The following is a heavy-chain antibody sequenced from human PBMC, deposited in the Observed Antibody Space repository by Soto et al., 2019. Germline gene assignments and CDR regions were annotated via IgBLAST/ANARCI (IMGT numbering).Heavy chain of an antibody. D-gene: IGHD2-2*02. Sequence: VGSLRLSCAASGFSFSGYDMHWVRQPTGKGLEWVSGIGTAGDAYYLGSVKGRFTISRENAKNSVYLQLNRLRAGDTAVYYCARYCRSTTCYTVSGMDVWGQGTTVTVSS. CDR1: GFSFSGYD. CDR2: IGTAGDA. V-gene: IGHV3-13*01. J-gene: IGHJ6*02. CDR3: ARYCRSTTCYTVSGMDV.